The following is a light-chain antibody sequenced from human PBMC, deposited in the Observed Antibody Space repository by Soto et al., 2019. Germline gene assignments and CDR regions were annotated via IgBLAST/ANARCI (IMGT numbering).Light chain of an antibody. CDR1: QSVSGK. J-gene: IGKJ3*01. V-gene: IGKV3-15*01. CDR3: QQYDNWPLT. CDR2: ATS. Sequence: EIVMTQSPATLSVSPGERATLSCRASQSVSGKLAWYQQKPGQAPRLLIHATSTRATGIPARFSGSGSGTEFTLTISSLQSEDFALYYCQQYDNWPLTFGPGTKVDIK.